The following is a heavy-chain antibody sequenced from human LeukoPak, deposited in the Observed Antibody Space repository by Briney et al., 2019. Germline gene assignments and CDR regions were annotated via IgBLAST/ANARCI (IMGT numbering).Heavy chain of an antibody. V-gene: IGHV3-23*01. Sequence: GGSLRLSCAASGFTSSNSAMSWVRQASGKGLEWVSTLSGSGITTYYADSVKGRFTISRDNSKNTLYLQMNSLRAEDTAVYYCAKGIYSSGWSYFDYWGHGTLVTVSS. CDR1: GFTSSNSA. CDR2: LSGSGITT. D-gene: IGHD6-19*01. CDR3: AKGIYSSGWSYFDY. J-gene: IGHJ4*01.